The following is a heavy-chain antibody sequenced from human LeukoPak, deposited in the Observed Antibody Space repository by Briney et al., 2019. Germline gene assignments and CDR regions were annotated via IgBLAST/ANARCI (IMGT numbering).Heavy chain of an antibody. D-gene: IGHD2-2*01. CDR3: ARDKREYQPHPYYYYGMDV. CDR2: ISAYNGNT. J-gene: IGHJ6*02. Sequence: GASVTVSCKASGYTFTSYGISWVRQAPGQGLEWMGWISAYNGNTNYAQKLQGRVTMTTDTSTSTAYMELRSLRSDDTAVYYCARDKREYQPHPYYYYGMDVWGQGTTVTVSS. V-gene: IGHV1-18*01. CDR1: GYTFTSYG.